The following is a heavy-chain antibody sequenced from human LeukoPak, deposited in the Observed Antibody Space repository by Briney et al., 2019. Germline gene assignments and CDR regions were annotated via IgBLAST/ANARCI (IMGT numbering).Heavy chain of an antibody. CDR3: ARDCSSTSCMGDFQH. J-gene: IGHJ1*01. D-gene: IGHD2-2*01. Sequence: ASVKVSCKASGYTFTSYGISWVRQAPGQGLEWMGWISACNGNTNYAQKLQGRVTMTTDTSTSTAYMELRSLRSDDTAVYYCARDCSSTSCMGDFQHWGQGTLVTVSS. V-gene: IGHV1-18*01. CDR1: GYTFTSYG. CDR2: ISACNGNT.